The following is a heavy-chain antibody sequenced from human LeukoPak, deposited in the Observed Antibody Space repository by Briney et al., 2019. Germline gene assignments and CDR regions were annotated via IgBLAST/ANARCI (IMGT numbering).Heavy chain of an antibody. CDR2: ISAYNGNT. D-gene: IGHD4-17*01. J-gene: IGHJ4*02. V-gene: IGHV1-18*01. Sequence: GASVKVSCKASGYTFTSYGISWVRQAPGQGLEWMGWISAYNGNTNYAQKPQGRVTMTTDTSTSTAYMELRSLRSDDTAVYYCARGQRYGDRLYYFDYWGQGTLVTVSS. CDR3: ARGQRYGDRLYYFDY. CDR1: GYTFTSYG.